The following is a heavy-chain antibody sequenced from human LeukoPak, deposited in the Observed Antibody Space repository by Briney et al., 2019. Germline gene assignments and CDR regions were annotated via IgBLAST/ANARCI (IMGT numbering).Heavy chain of an antibody. V-gene: IGHV3-7*04. J-gene: IGHJ4*02. Sequence: GGCLRLSGAGSGFTCSSWWMNGVRQAPGKGREWVANIKQDGSEKYYLDSVKGRFTISRDNAKNSLYLQMNSLRAEDTAVYYCARGAGTTIFYWGQGTLVTVSS. CDR3: ARGAGTTIFY. D-gene: IGHD1-1*01. CDR2: IKQDGSEK. CDR1: GFTCSSWW.